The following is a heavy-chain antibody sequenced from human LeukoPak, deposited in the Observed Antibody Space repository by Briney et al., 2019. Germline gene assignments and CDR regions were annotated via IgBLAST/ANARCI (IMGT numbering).Heavy chain of an antibody. V-gene: IGHV4-30-4*01. J-gene: IGHJ4*02. D-gene: IGHD2-21*02. CDR3: ASAYCGGDCYLGY. CDR1: GGSFSGYY. CDR2: IYYSGST. Sequence: SETLSLTCAVYGGSFSGYYWSWIRQPPGKGLEWIGYIYYSGSTYYNPSLKSRVTISVDTSKNQFSLKLSSVTAADTAVYYCASAYCGGDCYLGYWGQGTLVTVSS.